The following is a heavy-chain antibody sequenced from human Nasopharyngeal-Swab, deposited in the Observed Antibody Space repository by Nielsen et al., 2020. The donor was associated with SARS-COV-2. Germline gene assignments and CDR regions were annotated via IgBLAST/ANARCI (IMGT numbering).Heavy chain of an antibody. D-gene: IGHD2-8*01. CDR2: IYQGGNT. V-gene: IGHV4-4*02. J-gene: IGHJ6*03. CDR3: ATSGSSVTEGVNMDV. Sequence: VRQAPGKGLEWVGEIYQGGNTNDKPSLKSRVSISLDKSKNQFSLNLTSVTAADTAVYYCATSGSSVTEGVNMDVWGKGTTVTVSS.